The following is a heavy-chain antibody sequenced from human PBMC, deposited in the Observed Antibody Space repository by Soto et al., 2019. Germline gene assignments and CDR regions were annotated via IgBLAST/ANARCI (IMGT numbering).Heavy chain of an antibody. J-gene: IGHJ3*01. Sequence: QLQLQESGPGLVKPAETLYLKCAVSGGSVSSGNYFWGWIRQPPGKGLEWIGNIYYNGDTYYSPSLKSRVPMSIYTARNQCSLRLTSVTAADTAVYYCSRRLMGHWKQGHAFDFWGQGTLVTVSS. D-gene: IGHD1-1*01. CDR2: IYYNGDT. CDR3: SRRLMGHWKQGHAFDF. V-gene: IGHV4-39*01. CDR1: GGSVSSGNYF.